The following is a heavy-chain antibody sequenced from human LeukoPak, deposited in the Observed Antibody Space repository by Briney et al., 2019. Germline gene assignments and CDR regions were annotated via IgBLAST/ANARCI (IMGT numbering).Heavy chain of an antibody. CDR3: GADSMPRGVFSYAFDI. Sequence: SVKVSCKSSGFTFTSYAVQWVRQARGQRLEWIGLIVVGSGDTNSAQKFQESVTITRDMSTRTAYMELSSLRSEDTAVYYCGADSMPRGVFSYAFDIWGQGTMVTVSS. V-gene: IGHV1-58*01. D-gene: IGHD3-10*01. CDR2: IVVGSGDT. J-gene: IGHJ3*02. CDR1: GFTFTSYA.